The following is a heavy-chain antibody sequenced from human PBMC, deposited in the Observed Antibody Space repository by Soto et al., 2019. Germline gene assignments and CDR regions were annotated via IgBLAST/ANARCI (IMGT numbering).Heavy chain of an antibody. CDR2: IIPIFGTA. CDR1: EATFSSYP. CDR3: ARDGGRHSGGIDY. Sequence: QVQLVRSGAEVKKPGSSVKFSCKASEATFSSYPINWFGQAPGQGLEWMGEIIPIFGTANYAQKFQGRVTITADESTSTAYMELSSLRSEDTAVYYCARDGGRHSGGIDYWGQGTLVTVSS. V-gene: IGHV1-69*01. D-gene: IGHD1-26*01. J-gene: IGHJ4*02.